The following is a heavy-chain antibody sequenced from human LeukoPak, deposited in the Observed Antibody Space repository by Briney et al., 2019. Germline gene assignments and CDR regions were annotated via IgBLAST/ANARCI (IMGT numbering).Heavy chain of an antibody. CDR2: MNPNSGNT. CDR1: GYTFTSYD. CDR3: ARGGVVVPAAIHSFDY. D-gene: IGHD2-2*01. J-gene: IGHJ4*02. V-gene: IGHV1-8*01. Sequence: ASVKVSCKASGYTFTSYDINWVRQATGQGLEWMGRMNPNSGNTGYAQKFQGRVTMTRNTSISTAYMELSSLRSEDTAVYYCARGGVVVPAAIHSFDYWGQGTLVTVSS.